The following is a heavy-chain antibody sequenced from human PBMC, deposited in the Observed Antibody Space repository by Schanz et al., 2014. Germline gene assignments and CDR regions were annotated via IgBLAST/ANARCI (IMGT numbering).Heavy chain of an antibody. J-gene: IGHJ3*02. D-gene: IGHD2-15*01. CDR1: GGTFSSDT. V-gene: IGHV1-69*02. CDR3: ARGGGPEDVFDI. CDR2: FIPILDVG. Sequence: QVHLVQSGAEVKKPGSSVKVSCKASGGTFSSDTFSWVRQALGQGLEWVGRFIPILDVGNYAQQFQGRVTFTADKSTSTAYMELSSLRSDDTAVYYCARGGGPEDVFDIWGQGTILTVSS.